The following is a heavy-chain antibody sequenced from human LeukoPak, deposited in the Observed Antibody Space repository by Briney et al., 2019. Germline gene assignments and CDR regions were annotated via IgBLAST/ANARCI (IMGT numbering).Heavy chain of an antibody. J-gene: IGHJ6*02. CDR1: GGSISSYY. D-gene: IGHD3-22*01. CDR3: ARAAPGYDSSGYYYYGMDA. Sequence: ASETLSLTCTVSGGSISSYYWSWIRQPPGKGLEWIGYIYYSGSTNYNPSLKSRVTISVDTSKNQFSLKLSSVTAADTAVYYCARAAPGYDSSGYYYYGMDAWGQGTTVTVSS. CDR2: IYYSGST. V-gene: IGHV4-59*01.